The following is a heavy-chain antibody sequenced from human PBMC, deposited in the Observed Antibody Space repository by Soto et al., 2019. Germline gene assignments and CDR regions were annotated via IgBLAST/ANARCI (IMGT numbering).Heavy chain of an antibody. CDR1: GGSISSYY. D-gene: IGHD6-19*01. J-gene: IGHJ4*02. Sequence: SSETLSLTCTVSGGSISSYYWSWIRQPPGKGLEWIGYIYYGGSTNYNPSLKSRVTISVDTSKNQFSLKLSSVTAADTAVYYCARAAAVADVDYWGQGTLVTVSS. V-gene: IGHV4-59*01. CDR3: ARAAAVADVDY. CDR2: IYYGGST.